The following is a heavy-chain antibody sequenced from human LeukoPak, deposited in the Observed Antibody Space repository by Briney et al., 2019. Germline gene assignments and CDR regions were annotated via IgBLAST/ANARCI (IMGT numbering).Heavy chain of an antibody. D-gene: IGHD3-3*01. V-gene: IGHV3-74*01. CDR2: VNSDGRST. CDR1: GFTFSSYW. Sequence: GGSLRLSCAASGFTFSSYWMHWVRQAPGKGLVWVSHVNSDGRSTNYADSVKGRFTISRDNAKNTLYLQMNSLTAEDTAVYYCARGYDLWRKDIWGQGTMVTVSS. J-gene: IGHJ3*02. CDR3: ARGYDLWRKDI.